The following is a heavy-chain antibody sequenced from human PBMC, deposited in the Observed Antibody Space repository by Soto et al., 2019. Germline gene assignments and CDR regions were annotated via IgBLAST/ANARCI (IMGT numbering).Heavy chain of an antibody. V-gene: IGHV5-51*01. CDR3: ARLSSVPVVVVAATLDY. D-gene: IGHD2-15*01. J-gene: IGHJ4*02. CDR2: IYPGDSDT. CDR1: GYSFTSYW. Sequence: GASLKISCKGSGYSFTSYWIGWVRQMPGKGLEWMGIIYPGDSDTRYSPSFQGQVTISADKSISTAYLQWSSLKASDTAMYYCARLSSVPVVVVAATLDYWGQGTLVTVSS.